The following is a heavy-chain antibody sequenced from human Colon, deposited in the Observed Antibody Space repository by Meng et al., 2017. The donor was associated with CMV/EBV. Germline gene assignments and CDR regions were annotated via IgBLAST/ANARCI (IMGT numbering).Heavy chain of an antibody. D-gene: IGHD2-21*01. V-gene: IGHV3-15*01. CDR1: GFTLTAAY. CDR3: SSLYQSLPVCDD. CDR2: IKTLSDGATT. J-gene: IGHJ4*02. Sequence: GGSLRLSCAASGFTLTAAYIHWVRQTPEKGLEWVGRIKTLSDGATTDFAASVKGRFSMSVGASENTLFLQMNSLRVGDTAVYVYSSLYQSLPVCDDWGQGILVTVSS.